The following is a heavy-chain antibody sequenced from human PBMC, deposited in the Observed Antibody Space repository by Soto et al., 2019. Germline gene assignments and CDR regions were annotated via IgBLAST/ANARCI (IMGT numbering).Heavy chain of an antibody. D-gene: IGHD3-16*01. V-gene: IGHV5-10-1*01. CDR2: IDPSGSYT. J-gene: IGHJ4*01. Sequence: GESLKISCQGSGYRFSSYWITWVRQKPGKGLEWMGRIDPSGSYTNYSASFEGHVTISADKANSTAYLQWSSLKASDSAMYYCARHAVITSGGVNVRNLLAYSGQRTFVTVSS. CDR1: GYRFSSYW. CDR3: ARHAVITSGGVNVRNLLAY.